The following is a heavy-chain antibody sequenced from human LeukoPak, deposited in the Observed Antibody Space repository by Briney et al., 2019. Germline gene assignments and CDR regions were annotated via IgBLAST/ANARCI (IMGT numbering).Heavy chain of an antibody. CDR1: GYTFTSYG. CDR3: ARYYYDSSGYYYCDY. Sequence: ASVKVSCKASGYTFTSYGIGWVRQAPGQGLEWMGWISAYNGNTNYAQKLQGRVTMTTDTSTSTAYMELRSLRSDDTAVYYCARYYYDSSGYYYCDYWGQGTLVTVSS. CDR2: ISAYNGNT. J-gene: IGHJ4*02. V-gene: IGHV1-18*01. D-gene: IGHD3-22*01.